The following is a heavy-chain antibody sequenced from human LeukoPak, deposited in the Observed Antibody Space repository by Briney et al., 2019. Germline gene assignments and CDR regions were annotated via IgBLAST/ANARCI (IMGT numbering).Heavy chain of an antibody. CDR1: GFTFRNYN. CDR2: INSSSGYI. J-gene: IGHJ1*01. V-gene: IGHV3-21*01. Sequence: GRSLRLSCAASGFTFRNYNMNWVRQAPGKGLEWVSSINSSSGYIYYADSVKGRFTISRDNAKNSLYLQMNSLRAEDTAVYYCARELVRGAVAIPRQEFQHWGQGTLVTVSS. D-gene: IGHD3-10*01. CDR3: ARELVRGAVAIPRQEFQH.